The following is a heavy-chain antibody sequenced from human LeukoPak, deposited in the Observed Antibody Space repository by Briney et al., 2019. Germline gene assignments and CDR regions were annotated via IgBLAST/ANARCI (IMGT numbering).Heavy chain of an antibody. CDR2: IYFTGST. V-gene: IGHV4-39*01. CDR1: GGSIRGSSDY. J-gene: IGHJ5*02. Sequence: SETLSLTCSVSGGSIRGSSDYWNSIRQPPGKGLEWIGNIYFTGSTYYNASLKSRLTISVDTSRNQFSLKLRSVTAADTAVYYCARRPNPWGLGTLVIVAS. CDR3: ARRPNP.